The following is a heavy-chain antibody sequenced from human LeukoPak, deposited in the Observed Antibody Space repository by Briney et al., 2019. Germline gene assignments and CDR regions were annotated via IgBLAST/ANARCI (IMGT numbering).Heavy chain of an antibody. CDR3: AKDLGQLPWFGGLDV. V-gene: IGHV3-33*06. D-gene: IGHD3-10*01. CDR2: IGYDGSNK. Sequence: GRSLRLSCAASGFTFSTYGMHWVRQAPGKGLEWVAVIGYDGSNKYYADSVKGRFTISRDNSKNTLYLQMSSLRDEDTAVYYRAKDLGQLPWFGGLDVWGKGTTVTVSS. J-gene: IGHJ6*04. CDR1: GFTFSTYG.